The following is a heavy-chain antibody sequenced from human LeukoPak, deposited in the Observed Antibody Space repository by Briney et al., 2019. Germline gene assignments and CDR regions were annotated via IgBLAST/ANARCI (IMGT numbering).Heavy chain of an antibody. V-gene: IGHV3-74*01. D-gene: IGHD2-15*01. CDR3: AREWVYCSGGSCSGVGMDV. CDR1: GFTFSSYW. Sequence: GGSLRLSCAASGFTFSSYWMHWVRQAPGKGLVWFSRINSDGSSTSYADSVKGRFTISRDNAKNTLYLQMNRLRAEDTAVYYCAREWVYCSGGSCSGVGMDVWGQGTTVTVSS. CDR2: INSDGSST. J-gene: IGHJ6*02.